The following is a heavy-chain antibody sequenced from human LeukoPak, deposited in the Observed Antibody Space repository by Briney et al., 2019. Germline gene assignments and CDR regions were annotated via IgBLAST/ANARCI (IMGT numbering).Heavy chain of an antibody. Sequence: ASVKVSCKASGGTFSSYAISWVRQAPGQGLEWTGGIIPIFGTANYAQKFQGRVTITADESTSTAYMELSSLRSEDTAVYYCARGPEYYDILTGGYYFDYWGQGTLVTVSS. CDR2: IIPIFGTA. CDR1: GGTFSSYA. CDR3: ARGPEYYDILTGGYYFDY. D-gene: IGHD3-9*01. J-gene: IGHJ4*02. V-gene: IGHV1-69*13.